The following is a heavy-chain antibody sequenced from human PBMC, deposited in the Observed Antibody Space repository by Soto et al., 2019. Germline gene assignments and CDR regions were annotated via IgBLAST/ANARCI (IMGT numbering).Heavy chain of an antibody. J-gene: IGHJ4*02. CDR2: ISYHGSDK. Sequence: QVQLVESGGGVVQPGRSLRLSCAASGFTFSNYGMHWVRQAPGKGLEWVAVISYHGSDKYYAASVKGRFTISRDNSENTLYLQMDSLRAADTAVYYCAKDHLTTTVTTVGYWGQGTLVTVSS. D-gene: IGHD4-17*01. CDR1: GFTFSNYG. V-gene: IGHV3-30*18. CDR3: AKDHLTTTVTTVGY.